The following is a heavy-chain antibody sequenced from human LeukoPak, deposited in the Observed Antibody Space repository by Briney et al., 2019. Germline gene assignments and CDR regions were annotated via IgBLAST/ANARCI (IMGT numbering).Heavy chain of an antibody. CDR2: ITSSSGYI. J-gene: IGHJ4*02. CDR3: AREVGSNGAFDY. D-gene: IGHD1-26*01. Sequence: GGSLRLSCAASGFTVSSDYMSWVRQAPGKGLEWVSSITSSSGYIYYADSVKGRFTISRDNAKNSLYLQMTSLRADDTAVYSCAREVGSNGAFDYWGPGTLVTVSS. CDR1: GFTVSSDY. V-gene: IGHV3-21*01.